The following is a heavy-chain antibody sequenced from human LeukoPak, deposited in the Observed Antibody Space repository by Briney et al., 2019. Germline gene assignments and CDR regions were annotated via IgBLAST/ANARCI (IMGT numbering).Heavy chain of an antibody. CDR2: TNTNTGNP. CDR1: GYTFTGYA. Sequence: ASVKVSCKASGYTFTGYAMNWVRQAPGQGLEWMGWTNTNTGNPTYAQGFTGRFVFSLDTSVSTAYLQISSLKAEDTAVYYCARVATIFGGNYYYMDVWGKGTTVTVSS. V-gene: IGHV7-4-1*02. D-gene: IGHD5-12*01. CDR3: ARVATIFGGNYYYMDV. J-gene: IGHJ6*03.